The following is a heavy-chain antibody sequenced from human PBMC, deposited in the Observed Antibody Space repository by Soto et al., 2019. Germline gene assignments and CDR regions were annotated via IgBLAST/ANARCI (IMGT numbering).Heavy chain of an antibody. V-gene: IGHV4-39*01. Sequence: SSETLSLTCTVSGGSISNNRYYWAWFRQPPGKGLEWIGSIYHTGNTYYNPSLRSRVTISVDTSKNQFSLKLTSVTAADTAVYYCARDYYDSSDYTTNWFDPWGQGAVVTVSS. CDR1: GGSISNNRYY. D-gene: IGHD3-22*01. CDR2: IYHTGNT. J-gene: IGHJ5*02. CDR3: ARDYYDSSDYTTNWFDP.